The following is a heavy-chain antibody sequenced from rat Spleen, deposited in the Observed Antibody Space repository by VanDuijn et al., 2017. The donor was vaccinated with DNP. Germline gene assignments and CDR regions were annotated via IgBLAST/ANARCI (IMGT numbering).Heavy chain of an antibody. V-gene: IGHV5-7*01. D-gene: IGHD1-11*01. CDR1: GFNFNDYW. Sequence: EVKLVESGGGLVQPGRSLKLSCAASGFNFNDYWMTWIRQAPGKGLEWVATISYDGSSTNYRDSVKGRFTISRDNAQSTLYLQMDSLRSEDTATYYCARRDGGYFDYWGQGVTVTVSS. J-gene: IGHJ2*01. CDR2: ISYDGSST. CDR3: ARRDGGYFDY.